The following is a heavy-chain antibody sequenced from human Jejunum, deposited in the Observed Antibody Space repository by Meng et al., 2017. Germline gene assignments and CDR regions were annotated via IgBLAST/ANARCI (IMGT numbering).Heavy chain of an antibody. CDR3: ARDQPTPDFLAVAGTFDY. CDR1: GGAISSAGYY. CDR2: IYCRGTG. J-gene: IGHJ4*02. D-gene: IGHD6-19*01. Sequence: QLQSQASGPVLGKSSDPQSLNCAVSGGAISSAGYYWSWIRQLPGKGLEWIGYIYCRGTGCYNPSFKSRATIALDTSEYQFPLKLIFVLAADTAVYCCARDQPTPDFLAVAGTFDYWGQGILVTVSS. V-gene: IGHV4-31*02.